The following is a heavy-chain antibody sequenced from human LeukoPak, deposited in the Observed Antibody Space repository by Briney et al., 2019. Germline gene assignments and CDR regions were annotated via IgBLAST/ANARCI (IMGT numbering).Heavy chain of an antibody. D-gene: IGHD3-16*02. CDR1: GFTFSSYW. Sequence: GSLRLSCAASGFTFSSYWMSWVRQAPGKGLEWIGSIYYSGSTYYNPSLKSRVTISVDTSKNQFSLKLSSVTAADTAVYYCARLRLGELSLYWYYFDYWGQGTLVTVSS. J-gene: IGHJ4*02. CDR2: IYYSGST. V-gene: IGHV4-38-2*01. CDR3: ARLRLGELSLYWYYFDY.